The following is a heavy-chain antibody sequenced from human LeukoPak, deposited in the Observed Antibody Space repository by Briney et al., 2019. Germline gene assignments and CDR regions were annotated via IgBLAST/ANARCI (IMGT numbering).Heavy chain of an antibody. V-gene: IGHV1-18*01. Sequence: ASVNVSRKASVYTLTSYGICWVREAPGQGLEWMGWISAYNGNTNNAQKLQGRVTMTTDTSTSTAYMELRRLRSDDTAVYYCARGRKHYYFDYWGQGTLVTVSS. CDR1: VYTLTSYG. D-gene: IGHD1-14*01. CDR2: ISAYNGNT. J-gene: IGHJ4*02. CDR3: ARGRKHYYFDY.